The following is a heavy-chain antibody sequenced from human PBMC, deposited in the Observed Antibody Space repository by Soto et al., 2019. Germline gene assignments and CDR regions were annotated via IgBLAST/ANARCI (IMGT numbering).Heavy chain of an antibody. J-gene: IGHJ6*02. CDR1: GFTFSNYW. CDR2: INSDGSVS. D-gene: IGHD2-15*01. CDR3: ARCDCVGGSFYSLAGSCDYCMDV. V-gene: IGHV3-74*01. Sequence: EVKLVESGGGLAQPGGSLRLSCAASGFTFSNYWMYWVRQAPGQGLVWVSRINSDGSVSGYADSVKGRLTISRDNVKNTLYLTLNRLRVEDTAVYYCARCDCVGGSFYSLAGSCDYCMDVWGQGTTVTVFS.